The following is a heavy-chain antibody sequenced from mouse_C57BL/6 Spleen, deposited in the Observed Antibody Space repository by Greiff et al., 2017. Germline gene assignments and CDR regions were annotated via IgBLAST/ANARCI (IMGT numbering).Heavy chain of an antibody. Sequence: QVQLQQPGAELVKPGASVKLSCKASGYTFTSYWMHWVKQRPGQGLEWIGMIHPNSGSTNYNEKFNGKATLTVDKSSSTAYMQLSSLTSEDSAVYYCARPLEYYGSSFDDWGQGTTLTVSS. V-gene: IGHV1-64*01. CDR3: ARPLEYYGSSFDD. CDR1: GYTFTSYW. CDR2: IHPNSGST. J-gene: IGHJ2*01. D-gene: IGHD1-1*01.